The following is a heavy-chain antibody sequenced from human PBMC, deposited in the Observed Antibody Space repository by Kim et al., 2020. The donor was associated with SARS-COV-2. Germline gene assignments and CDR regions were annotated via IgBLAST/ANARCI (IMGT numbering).Heavy chain of an antibody. CDR2: INPNSGGT. CDR3: ARGLPYYDFWSGYETNDAFDI. D-gene: IGHD3-3*01. CDR1: GYTFTGYY. V-gene: IGHV1-2*06. J-gene: IGHJ3*02. Sequence: ASVKVSCKASGYTFTGYYMHWVRQAPGQGLEWMGRINPNSGGTNYAQKFQGRVTMTRDTSISTAYMELSRLRSDDTAVYYCARGLPYYDFWSGYETNDAFDIWGQGTMVTVSS.